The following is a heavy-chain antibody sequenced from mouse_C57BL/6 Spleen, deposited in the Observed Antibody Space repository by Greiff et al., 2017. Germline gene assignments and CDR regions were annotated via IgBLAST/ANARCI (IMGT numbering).Heavy chain of an antibody. V-gene: IGHV1-59*01. CDR1: GYTFTSYW. Sequence: QVQLQQPGAELVRPGTSVKLSCKASGYTFTSYWMHWVKQRPGQGLEWIGVIDPSDSYTNYNQKFKGKATLTVDTSSSTAYMQLSSLTSEDSAVYYCARLGTTVVATGTSPYWGQDTTLTVSS. CDR2: IDPSDSYT. D-gene: IGHD1-1*01. CDR3: ARLGTTVVATGTSPY. J-gene: IGHJ2*01.